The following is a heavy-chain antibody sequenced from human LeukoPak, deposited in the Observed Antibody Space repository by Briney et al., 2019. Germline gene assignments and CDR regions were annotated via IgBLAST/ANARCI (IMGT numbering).Heavy chain of an antibody. CDR2: IYYSGST. Sequence: SETLSLTCTVSGGSISSYYWSWIRQPPGKGLEWIGYIYYSGSTNYNPSLKSRVTISVDTSKDQFSLKLSSVTAADTAVYYCARLNDFWSGYDYWGQGTLVTVSS. D-gene: IGHD3-3*01. CDR3: ARLNDFWSGYDY. J-gene: IGHJ4*02. V-gene: IGHV4-59*08. CDR1: GGSISSYY.